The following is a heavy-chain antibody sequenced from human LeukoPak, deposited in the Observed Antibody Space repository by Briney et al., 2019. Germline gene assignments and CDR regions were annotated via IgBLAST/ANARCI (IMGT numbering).Heavy chain of an antibody. CDR1: GGSIRGSNYY. V-gene: IGHV4-39*01. D-gene: IGHD4-17*01. J-gene: IGHJ3*02. CDR2: IYYTGST. Sequence: NPSETLSLTCTVSGGSIRGSNYYWGWIRQPPGKGLQWIGGIYYTGSTYYNPSLKSRVTISVDTSKNQFSLKLISVTAADTAVYYCARVNGYGDYPNEGAFDIWGQGTMVTVSS. CDR3: ARVNGYGDYPNEGAFDI.